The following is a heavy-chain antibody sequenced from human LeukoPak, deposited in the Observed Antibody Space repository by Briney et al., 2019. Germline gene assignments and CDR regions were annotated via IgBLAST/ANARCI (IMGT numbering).Heavy chain of an antibody. CDR3: AKVGIPYYYYYYGMDV. J-gene: IGHJ6*02. CDR1: GFTFYNYA. D-gene: IGHD5-18*01. V-gene: IGHV3-23*01. Sequence: PGGSLRLSCAASGFTFYNYAMSWVRQAPGKGLEWVSAISGSGGSTYYADSVKGRFTISRDNSKNTLYLQMNSLRAEDTAVYYCAKVGIPYYYYYYGMDVWGQGTTVTVSS. CDR2: ISGSGGST.